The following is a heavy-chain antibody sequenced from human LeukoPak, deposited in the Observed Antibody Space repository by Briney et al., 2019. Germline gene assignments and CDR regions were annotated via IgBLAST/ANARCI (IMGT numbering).Heavy chain of an antibody. Sequence: GGSLRLSCAASGFTFSSYSMNWVRQAPGKGLEWVSYISSISSTIYYADSVKGRFTISRDNAKNSLYLQMNSLRAEDTAVYYCARWTVVVPAAPLSAHMSAFDIWGQGTMVTVSS. CDR3: ARWTVVVPAAPLSAHMSAFDI. D-gene: IGHD2-2*01. V-gene: IGHV3-48*01. CDR1: GFTFSSYS. CDR2: ISSISSTI. J-gene: IGHJ3*02.